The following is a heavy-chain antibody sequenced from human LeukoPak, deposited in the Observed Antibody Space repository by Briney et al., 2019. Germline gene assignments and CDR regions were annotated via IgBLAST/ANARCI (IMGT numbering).Heavy chain of an antibody. CDR2: IYSGGST. CDR1: GYTVSSNY. J-gene: IGHJ4*02. D-gene: IGHD3-16*01. V-gene: IGHV3-66*01. Sequence: PLGVLRLSCAASGYTVSSNYMSWVRQAPGKGLEWVSVIYSGGSTYYADSVKGRFTISRDNSKNTLYLQMNSLRAEDTAVYYCARDYDEEVIDYWGQGTLVTVSS. CDR3: ARDYDEEVIDY.